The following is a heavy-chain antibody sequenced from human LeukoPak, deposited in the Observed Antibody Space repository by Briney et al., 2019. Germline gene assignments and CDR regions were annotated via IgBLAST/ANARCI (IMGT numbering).Heavy chain of an antibody. V-gene: IGHV1-8*01. Sequence: ASVKVSCKASGYTFTSYDINWVRQATGQGLEWMGWMNPNSGNTGYAQKFQGRVTMTRSTSISTAYMELSSLRSEDTAVYYCARGIRELSRYDFWSGYLPQTKTYYFDYWGQGTLVTVSS. D-gene: IGHD3-3*01. CDR1: GYTFTSYD. J-gene: IGHJ4*02. CDR2: MNPNSGNT. CDR3: ARGIRELSRYDFWSGYLPQTKTYYFDY.